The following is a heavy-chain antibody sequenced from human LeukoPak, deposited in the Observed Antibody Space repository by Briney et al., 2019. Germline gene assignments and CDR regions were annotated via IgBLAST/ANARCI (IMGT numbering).Heavy chain of an antibody. CDR2: ISYDGSNK. CDR1: GFTFSSYA. D-gene: IGHD1-26*01. CDR3: ARGLGLYSGSYYHIDY. V-gene: IGHV3-30-3*01. J-gene: IGHJ4*02. Sequence: GGSLRLSCAASGFTFSSYAMHWVRQAPGKGLEWVAVISYDGSNKYYADSVKGRFTISRDNSKNTLYLQMNSLRAEDTAVYYCARGLGLYSGSYYHIDYWGQGTLVTVSS.